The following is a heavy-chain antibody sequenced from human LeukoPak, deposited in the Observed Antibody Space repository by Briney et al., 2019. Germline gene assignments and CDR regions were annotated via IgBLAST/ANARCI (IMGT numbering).Heavy chain of an antibody. CDR1: GGSISSYY. V-gene: IGHV4-59*12. J-gene: IGHJ4*02. D-gene: IGHD6-13*01. CDR3: ARVWAAAGPMRIDY. CDR2: IYYSGST. Sequence: NPSETLSLTCTVSGGSISSYYWSWIRQPPGKGLEWIGYIYYSGSTNYNPSLKSRVTISVDTSKNQFSLKLSSVTAADTAVYYCARVWAAAGPMRIDYWGQGTLVTVSS.